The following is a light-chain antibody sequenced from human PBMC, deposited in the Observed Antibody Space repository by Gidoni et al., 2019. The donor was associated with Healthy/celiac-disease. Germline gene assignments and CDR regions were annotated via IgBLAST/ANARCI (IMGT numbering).Light chain of an antibody. Sequence: QSALTQPRSVSGSPGQSVTISCPGTSSDVGGYNYVSWYQQNPGKAPKLMIYDVSKRPSGVPDRFSGSKSGNTASLTISGLQAEDEADYYCCSYAGSYTFVFGGGTKLTVL. V-gene: IGLV2-11*01. CDR2: DVS. J-gene: IGLJ2*01. CDR1: SSDVGGYNY. CDR3: CSYAGSYTFV.